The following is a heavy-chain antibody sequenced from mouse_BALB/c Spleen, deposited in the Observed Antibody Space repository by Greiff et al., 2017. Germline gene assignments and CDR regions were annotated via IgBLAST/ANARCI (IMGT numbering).Heavy chain of an antibody. CDR1: GYSITSGYY. CDR2: ISYDGSN. CDR3: ARDYGNYFYYYAMDY. J-gene: IGHJ4*01. D-gene: IGHD2-1*01. Sequence: EVKVEESGPGLVKPSQSLSLTCSVTGYSITSGYYWNWIRQFPGNKLEWMGYISYDGSNNYNPSLKNRISITRDTSKNQFFLKLNSVTTEDTATYYCARDYGNYFYYYAMDYWGQGTSVTVSS. V-gene: IGHV3-6*02.